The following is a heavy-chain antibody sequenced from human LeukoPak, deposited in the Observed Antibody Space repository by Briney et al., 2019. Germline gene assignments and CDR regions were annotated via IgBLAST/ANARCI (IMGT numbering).Heavy chain of an antibody. V-gene: IGHV3-53*01. CDR3: ARASWGYDFDS. D-gene: IGHD7-27*01. CDR2: IYSNNTT. Sequence: QTGGSLRLSCAVSGFNFSHYYMSWVRQAPGKRLEWVSVIYSNNTTYYADAVKGRFTISRGNSNSTLYLQMNNLRVDDTAVYYCARASWGYDFDSWGLGTLVAVSS. CDR1: GFNFSHYY. J-gene: IGHJ4*02.